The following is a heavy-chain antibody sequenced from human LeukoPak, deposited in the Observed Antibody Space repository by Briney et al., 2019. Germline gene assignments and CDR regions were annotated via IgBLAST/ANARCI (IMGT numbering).Heavy chain of an antibody. V-gene: IGHV3-49*04. CDR2: IRSKAYGGTT. J-gene: IGHJ6*03. D-gene: IGHD2-2*01. CDR1: GFTFGDYA. Sequence: PGGSLRLSCTASGFTFGDYAMSWVRQAPGKGLEWVGFIRSKAYGGTTEYAASVKGRFTISRDDSKSIAYLQMNSLKTEDTAVYYCTSAEVVPARGNYYYYYMDVWGKGTTVTISS. CDR3: TSAEVVPARGNYYYYYMDV.